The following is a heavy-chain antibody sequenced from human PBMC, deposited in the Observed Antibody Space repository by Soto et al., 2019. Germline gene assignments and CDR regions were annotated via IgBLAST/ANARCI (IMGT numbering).Heavy chain of an antibody. D-gene: IGHD2-15*01. CDR2: IYYSGST. V-gene: IGHV4-39*01. Sequence: TLSLTCTVSGISVSTSDYYWGWVRQPPGKGLDWIGNIYYSGSTFYNPSLRSRVTLSVDTSKNQFSLRLNSVTAADTAVYFCAGFVVPASRNSDFDYWGQGTLVTVSS. J-gene: IGHJ4*02. CDR3: AGFVVPASRNSDFDY. CDR1: GISVSTSDYY.